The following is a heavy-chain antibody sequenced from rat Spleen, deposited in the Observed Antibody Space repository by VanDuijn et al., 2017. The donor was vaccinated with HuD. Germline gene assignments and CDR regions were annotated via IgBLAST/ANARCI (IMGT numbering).Heavy chain of an antibody. CDR1: GFTFSDYY. CDR3: ARLGITLGAGHWFAY. CDR2: ISTGGGST. J-gene: IGHJ3*01. Sequence: EVQLVESDGGLVQPGRSLKLSCATSGFTFSDYYMAWVRQAPTKGLEWVAYISTGGGSTYYRDSVRGRFTISRDNAKNTQYLQMDSLRSEDTATYYCARLGITLGAGHWFAYWGQGTLVTVSS. D-gene: IGHD1-2*01. V-gene: IGHV5S13*01.